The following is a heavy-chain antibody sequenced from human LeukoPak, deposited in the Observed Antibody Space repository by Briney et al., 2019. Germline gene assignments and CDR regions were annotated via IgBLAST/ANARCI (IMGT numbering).Heavy chain of an antibody. V-gene: IGHV3-48*04. D-gene: IGHD2-8*01. CDR3: ARDMLYGDFPYYYYYMDV. CDR1: GFTFSSYS. Sequence: PGGSLRLSCAASGFTFSSYSMNWVRQAPGKGLEWVSYISSSGSTIYYADSVKGRFTISRDNAKNSLYLQMNSLRAEDTAVYYCARDMLYGDFPYYYYYMDVWGKGTTVTVSS. J-gene: IGHJ6*03. CDR2: ISSSGSTI.